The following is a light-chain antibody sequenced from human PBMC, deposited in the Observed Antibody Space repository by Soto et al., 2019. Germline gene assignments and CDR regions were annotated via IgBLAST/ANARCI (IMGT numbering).Light chain of an antibody. CDR3: QVWDTTTYQVV. J-gene: IGLJ3*02. Sequence: SYELTQPPSLSVAPGQTARITCGGNNIGSKSVHWYQQKPGQAPVLVVHADSDRPSGIPERFSGSNSGNTATLTITRVEAGDEADYYCQVWDTTTYQVVFGGGTKGTVL. CDR2: ADS. V-gene: IGLV3-21*02. CDR1: NIGSKS.